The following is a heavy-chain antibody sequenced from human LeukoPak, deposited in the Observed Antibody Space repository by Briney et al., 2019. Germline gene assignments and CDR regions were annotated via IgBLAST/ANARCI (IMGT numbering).Heavy chain of an antibody. J-gene: IGHJ3*02. CDR1: GYTFTSYG. Sequence: GASVTVSCKASGYTFTSYGISWVRQAPGQGLEWMGWISAYNGNTNYAQKLQGRATMTTDTSTSTAYMELRSLRSDDTAVYYCARDPKPVDCSGGSCLPANAFDIWGQGTMVTVSS. CDR3: ARDPKPVDCSGGSCLPANAFDI. V-gene: IGHV1-18*01. D-gene: IGHD2-15*01. CDR2: ISAYNGNT.